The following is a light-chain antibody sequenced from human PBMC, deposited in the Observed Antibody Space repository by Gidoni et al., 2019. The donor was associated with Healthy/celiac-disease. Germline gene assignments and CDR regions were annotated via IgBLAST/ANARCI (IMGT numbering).Light chain of an antibody. CDR2: EVS. Sequence: QSALTQPPSASGSPGQSVTISCTGTSSDVGGYNYVSWYQQHPGKAPKLIIYEVSKRPSGVPDRFSGSKSGNTASLTVSGLQAEDEADYYCSSYAGSNNFRVFGGGTKLTVL. CDR1: SSDVGGYNY. J-gene: IGLJ3*02. CDR3: SSYAGSNNFRV. V-gene: IGLV2-8*01.